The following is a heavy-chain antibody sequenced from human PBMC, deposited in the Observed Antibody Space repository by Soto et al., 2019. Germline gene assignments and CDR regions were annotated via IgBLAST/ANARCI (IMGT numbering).Heavy chain of an antibody. Sequence: EVQLVESGGGLVQPGRSLRLSCAASGFTFDDYAMHWVRQAPGKGLEWVSGISWNSGSIGYADSVKGRFTISRDNAKNSLYLQMISLRAEDTALYYCAKDKWELSYYFDYWGQGTLVTVSS. J-gene: IGHJ4*02. CDR3: AKDKWELSYYFDY. D-gene: IGHD1-26*01. V-gene: IGHV3-9*01. CDR2: ISWNSGSI. CDR1: GFTFDDYA.